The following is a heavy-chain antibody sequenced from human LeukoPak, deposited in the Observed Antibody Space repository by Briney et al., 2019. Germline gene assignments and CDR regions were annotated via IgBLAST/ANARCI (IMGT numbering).Heavy chain of an antibody. CDR1: GFTLTNYG. CDR2: ITAYNGNT. D-gene: IGHD6-19*01. J-gene: IGHJ4*02. CDR3: AKDFFHGSGPPDY. V-gene: IGHV1-18*01. Sequence: ASVKVSCKASGFTLTNYGITWVRQAPGQGLEWMGWITAYNGNTNHAQKFQGRVTMTTDTSTNIAYMELRSLRSDDTAVYYCAKDFFHGSGPPDYWGQGTLVTVSS.